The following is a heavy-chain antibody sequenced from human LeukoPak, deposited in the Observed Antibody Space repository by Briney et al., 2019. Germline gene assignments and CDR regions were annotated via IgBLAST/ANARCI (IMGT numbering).Heavy chain of an antibody. V-gene: IGHV1-69*05. CDR3: LVPTTVTTGLREY. CDR1: GGTFSSYA. J-gene: IGHJ4*02. D-gene: IGHD4-17*01. CDR2: IIPIFGTA. Sequence: ASVKVSCKASGGTFSSYAISWVRQAPGQGLEWMGRIIPIFGTANYAQKFQGRVTITTDEYTSTAYMELSSLRSEDTAVYYCLVPTTVTTGLREYWGQGTLVTVSS.